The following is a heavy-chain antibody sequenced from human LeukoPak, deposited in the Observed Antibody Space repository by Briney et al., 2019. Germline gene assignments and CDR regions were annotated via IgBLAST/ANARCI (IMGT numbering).Heavy chain of an antibody. V-gene: IGHV4-59*08. CDR1: GGSISSYY. J-gene: IGHJ4*02. CDR3: ARLSPLYGDYGVFGY. CDR2: IYYSGST. Sequence: SETLSLTCTVSGGSISSYYWSWIRQPPGKGLEWIGYIYYSGSTNYNPSLKSRVTISVDTSKNQFSLKLSSVTAADTAVYYCARLSPLYGDYGVFGYWGQGTLVTVSS. D-gene: IGHD4-17*01.